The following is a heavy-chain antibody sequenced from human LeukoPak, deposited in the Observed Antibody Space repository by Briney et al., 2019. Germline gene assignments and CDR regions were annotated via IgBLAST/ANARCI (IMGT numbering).Heavy chain of an antibody. CDR1: GYSISSGYY. CDR2: IYHNGNT. Sequence: PSETLSLTCAVSGYSISSGYYWGWIRQPPGKGLEWIGTIYHNGNTYYNPSHKSRVTISVDTSKNQFSLKLSSVTAADTAVYYCARVRYNYGDSDYWGQGTLVTVSS. D-gene: IGHD5-18*01. CDR3: ARVRYNYGDSDY. J-gene: IGHJ4*02. V-gene: IGHV4-38-2*01.